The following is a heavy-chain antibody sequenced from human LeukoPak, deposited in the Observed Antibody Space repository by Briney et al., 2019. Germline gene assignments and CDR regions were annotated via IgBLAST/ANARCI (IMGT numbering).Heavy chain of an antibody. D-gene: IGHD3-22*01. Sequence: ASVKVSCKASGHTFTGYYMHWVRQAPGQGLEWMGWINPNSGGTNYAQKFQGRVTMTRDTSISTAYMELSRLRSDDTAVYYCASLYDSSDHFDYWGQGTLVTVSS. J-gene: IGHJ4*02. V-gene: IGHV1-2*02. CDR3: ASLYDSSDHFDY. CDR1: GHTFTGYY. CDR2: INPNSGGT.